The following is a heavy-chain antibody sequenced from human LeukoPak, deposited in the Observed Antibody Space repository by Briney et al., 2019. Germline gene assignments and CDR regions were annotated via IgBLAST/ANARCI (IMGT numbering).Heavy chain of an antibody. J-gene: IGHJ4*02. D-gene: IGHD3-10*01. CDR2: INPNSGGT. Sequence: ASVKVSCKASGYTFTGYYMHWVRQAPGQGLEWMGWINPNSGGTNYAQKFQGRVTMTRDTSISTAYMELSRLRSDDTAVYYCAREIDSGSYYFDYWGQGTLVTVSS. V-gene: IGHV1-2*02. CDR1: GYTFTGYY. CDR3: AREIDSGSYYFDY.